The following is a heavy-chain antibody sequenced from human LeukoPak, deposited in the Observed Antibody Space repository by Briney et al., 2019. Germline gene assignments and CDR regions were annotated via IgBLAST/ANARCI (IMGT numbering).Heavy chain of an antibody. J-gene: IGHJ3*02. CDR3: AKSRMATITGEAFDI. V-gene: IGHV3-9*01. Sequence: GGSLRLSCAASGFTFDDYAMHWVRQAPGKGLEWVSGISWNSGSIGYADSVKGRFTISRDNAKNSLYLQMNSLRAEDTALYYCAKSRMATITGEAFDIWGQGTMVTVSS. D-gene: IGHD5-24*01. CDR2: ISWNSGSI. CDR1: GFTFDDYA.